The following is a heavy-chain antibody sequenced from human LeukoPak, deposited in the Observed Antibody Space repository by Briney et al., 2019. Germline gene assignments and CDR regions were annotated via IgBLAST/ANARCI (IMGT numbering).Heavy chain of an antibody. V-gene: IGHV4-39*01. D-gene: IGHD6-13*01. CDR2: IYYSGST. Sequence: WVRQSPGKGLEWVGSIYYSGSTYYNPSLKSRVTISVDTSKNQFSLKLSSVTAADTAVYYCARRRIAAAGTDYWGQGTLVTVSS. CDR3: ARRRIAAAGTDY. J-gene: IGHJ4*02.